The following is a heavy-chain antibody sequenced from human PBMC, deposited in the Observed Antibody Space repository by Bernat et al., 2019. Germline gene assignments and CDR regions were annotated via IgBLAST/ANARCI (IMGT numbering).Heavy chain of an antibody. CDR3: ARDRYYDFWSGYSGAFDY. J-gene: IGHJ4*02. D-gene: IGHD3-3*01. V-gene: IGHV3-30-3*01. CDR1: GFTFSSYA. CDR2: ISYDGSNK. Sequence: QVQLVESGGGVVQPGRSLRLSCAASGFTFSSYAMHWVRQAPGKGLEWVAGISYDGSNKYYADSVKGRFTISRDNSKNTLYLQMNSLRAEDTAVYYCARDRYYDFWSGYSGAFDYWGQGTLVTVSS.